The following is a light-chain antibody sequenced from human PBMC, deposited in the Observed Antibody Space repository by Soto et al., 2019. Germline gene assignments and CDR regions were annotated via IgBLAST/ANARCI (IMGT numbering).Light chain of an antibody. CDR3: QQYNRWPPGRS. J-gene: IGKJ1*01. CDR2: GAS. CDR1: QSVSSN. Sequence: DIVMTQSPGTLSVSPGERATLSCRASQSVSSNLAWYQQTPGQPPRLLIYGASTRAPGIPARFSGSGSGTGFTLTITSLQPEDSAVYYCQQYNRWPPGRSFGQGTKVEIK. V-gene: IGKV3-15*01.